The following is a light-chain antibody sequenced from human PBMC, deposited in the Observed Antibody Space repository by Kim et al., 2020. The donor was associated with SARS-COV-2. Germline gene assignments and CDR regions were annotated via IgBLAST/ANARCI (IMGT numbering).Light chain of an antibody. Sequence: QSALTQPPSVSGSPGQSVTISCTGTSSDVGSYNRVSWYQQPPGTAPKLMIYEVSNRPSGVPDRFSGSKSGNTASLTISGLQAKDEADYYCSSYTSSSTLYVFGTGTKVTV. V-gene: IGLV2-18*02. CDR2: EVS. J-gene: IGLJ1*01. CDR1: SSDVGSYNR. CDR3: SSYTSSSTLYV.